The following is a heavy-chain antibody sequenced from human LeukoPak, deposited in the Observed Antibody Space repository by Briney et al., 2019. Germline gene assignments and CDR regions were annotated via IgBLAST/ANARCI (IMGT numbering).Heavy chain of an antibody. V-gene: IGHV3-7*01. CDR1: GFTLSGYW. CDR3: ATISSPLDY. J-gene: IGHJ4*02. CDR2: IKKDGSER. Sequence: GGSLRLSCAASGFTLSGYWMSWVRQAPGKGLEWVANIKKDGSERNYVDFVKGRFTISRDNAKNSVYLQMNSLRVEDTAMYYCATISSPLDYWGQGTLVTVSS. D-gene: IGHD2-15*01.